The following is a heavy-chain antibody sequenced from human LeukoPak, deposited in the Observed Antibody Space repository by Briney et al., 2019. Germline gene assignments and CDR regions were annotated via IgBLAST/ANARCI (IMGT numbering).Heavy chain of an antibody. D-gene: IGHD5-12*01. J-gene: IGHJ5*02. CDR3: ARGHARGYLFGPIDT. Sequence: SETLSLTCTVSGGSINSYYWSWIRQPAGKGLEWIGRIYSSGSTNYNPSLKSRVSMSVDTSKNQFSLKLTSVTAADTAVYFCARGHARGYLFGPIDTWGQGTLVTVSS. CDR1: GGSINSYY. V-gene: IGHV4-4*07. CDR2: IYSSGST.